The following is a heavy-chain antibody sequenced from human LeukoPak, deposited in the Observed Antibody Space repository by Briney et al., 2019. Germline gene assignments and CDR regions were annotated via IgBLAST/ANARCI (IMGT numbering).Heavy chain of an antibody. CDR2: IYYSGST. D-gene: IGHD5-18*01. V-gene: IGHV4-59*08. J-gene: IGHJ4*02. CDR3: ARSPWIQLWFGPFDY. Sequence: SETLSLTCTVSGGSISSYYWSWIRQPPGKGLEWIGYIYYSGSTNYNPSLKSRVTISVDTSKNQSSLKLSSVTAADTAVYYCARSPWIQLWFGPFDYWGQGTLVTVSS. CDR1: GGSISSYY.